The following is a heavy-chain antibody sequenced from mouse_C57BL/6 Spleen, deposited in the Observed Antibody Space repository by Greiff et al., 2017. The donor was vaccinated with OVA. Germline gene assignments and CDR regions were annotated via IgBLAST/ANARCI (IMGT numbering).Heavy chain of an antibody. J-gene: IGHJ4*01. CDR2: IWSGGST. Sequence: QVQLKQSGPGLVQPSQSLSITCTVSGFSLTSYGVHWVLQSPGKGLEWLGVIWSGGSTDYNAAFISRLSISKDNSKSQVFFKMNSLQADDTAIYYWARNYYGSSYDAMDYWGQGTSVTVS. CDR1: GFSLTSYG. CDR3: ARNYYGSSYDAMDY. D-gene: IGHD1-1*01. V-gene: IGHV2-2*01.